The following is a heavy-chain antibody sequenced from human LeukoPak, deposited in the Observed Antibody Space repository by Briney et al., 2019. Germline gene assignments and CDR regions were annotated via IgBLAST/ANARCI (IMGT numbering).Heavy chain of an antibody. CDR3: ARSNQADDY. J-gene: IGHJ4*02. D-gene: IGHD1-14*01. CDR2: INPGGSSI. Sequence: GVSLSLSCTASGFPFSSYWRHWVRQAPGKGLVWVARINPGGSSITYADSVKGRFAISRDNAMNTLYLQMDSLRAEDTGVYYCARSNQADDYWGQGTLVTASS. V-gene: IGHV3-74*01. CDR1: GFPFSSYW.